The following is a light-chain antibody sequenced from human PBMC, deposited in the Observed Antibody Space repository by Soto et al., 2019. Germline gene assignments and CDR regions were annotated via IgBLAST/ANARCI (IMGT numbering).Light chain of an antibody. J-gene: IGKJ1*01. V-gene: IGKV3-15*01. CDR3: QQDNNWKT. CDR1: QSVISN. Sequence: EIVMTQSPGTLSVSPGERATLSCGASQSVISNLACYQHKPGQPPSLLFCAASTSATIIAALCSGGSSGTDFTLTISILHYEDFADYYWQQDNNWKTFGQGTKVDIK. CDR2: AAS.